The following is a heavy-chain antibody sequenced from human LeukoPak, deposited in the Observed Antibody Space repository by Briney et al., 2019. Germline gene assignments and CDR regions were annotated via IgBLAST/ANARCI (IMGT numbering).Heavy chain of an antibody. CDR2: ISYDGSNK. J-gene: IGHJ5*02. CDR1: GFTFSSYA. Sequence: PGRSLRLSCAASGFTFSSYAMHWVRQAPGKGLEWVAVISYDGSNKYYADSVKGRFTISRDNSKNTLYLQMNSLRAEDTAVYYCARYLNPAAVGTRRWFDPWGQGTLVTVSS. V-gene: IGHV3-30-3*01. CDR3: ARYLNPAAVGTRRWFDP. D-gene: IGHD6-13*01.